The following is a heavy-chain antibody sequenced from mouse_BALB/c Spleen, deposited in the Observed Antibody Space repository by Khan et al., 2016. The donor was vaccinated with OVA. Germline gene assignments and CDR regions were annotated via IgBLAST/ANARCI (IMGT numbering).Heavy chain of an antibody. D-gene: IGHD1-1*02. CDR1: GFTFSDDY. CDR3: ARAGYGGFAY. Sequence: EVELVESGGGLVKPGGSLKLSCAASGFTFSDDYMYWVRQTPEKRLEGVATISDGGSYTYYPDSVRGRLTISRYSAKTNLYRQMSGLQSEDTAMYYCARAGYGGFAYWGQGPLVTVSA. CDR2: ISDGGSYT. V-gene: IGHV5-4*02. J-gene: IGHJ3*01.